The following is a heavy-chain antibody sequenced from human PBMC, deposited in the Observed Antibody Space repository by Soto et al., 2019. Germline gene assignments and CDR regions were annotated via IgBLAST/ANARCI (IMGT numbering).Heavy chain of an antibody. Sequence: QVQLVESGGGVGQPGRSLTLSCAASGFTFSDSSMHWVRQAPGKGLEWVAVISYDGSNKYYADSVKGRFTISIDNSKNTLDLQMNSLRPEDTAVYYCARETTFYYGAGSYAYYGMYVWGQGTTVAV. CDR1: GFTFSDSS. CDR2: ISYDGSNK. D-gene: IGHD3-10*01. V-gene: IGHV3-30-3*01. CDR3: ARETTFYYGAGSYAYYGMYV. J-gene: IGHJ6*02.